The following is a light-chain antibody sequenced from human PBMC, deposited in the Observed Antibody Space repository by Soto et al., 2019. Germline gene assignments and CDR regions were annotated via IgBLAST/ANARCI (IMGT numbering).Light chain of an antibody. V-gene: IGKV2-30*01. CDR1: RSLVFRDGNTY. Sequence: PLSVSVTVGQPASISCRTSRSLVFRDGNTYLHWFQQRPGQSPRRLIENVSNRDSGVPDRFTGSGSGTDFTLEISRVEAEDVGMYYCMHSIDWPWTFGQGTKVDIK. J-gene: IGKJ1*01. CDR2: NVS. CDR3: MHSIDWPWT.